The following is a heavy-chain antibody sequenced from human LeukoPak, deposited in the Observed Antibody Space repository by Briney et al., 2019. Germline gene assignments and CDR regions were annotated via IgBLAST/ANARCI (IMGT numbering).Heavy chain of an antibody. CDR3: ASSSHYYYYMDV. J-gene: IGHJ6*03. Sequence: ASVKVSCKASGYTFTSYGISWVRQAPGLGLEWMGWISAYNGNTNYAQKLQGRVTMTTDTSTSTAYMELRSLRSDDTAVYYCASSSHYYYYMDVWGKGTTVTVSS. V-gene: IGHV1-18*01. CDR2: ISAYNGNT. CDR1: GYTFTSYG.